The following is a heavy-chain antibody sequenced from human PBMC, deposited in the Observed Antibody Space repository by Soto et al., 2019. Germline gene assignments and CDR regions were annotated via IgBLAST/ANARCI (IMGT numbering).Heavy chain of an antibody. CDR2: ISAHNGNT. Sequence: QVHLVQCGAEVKKPGASVKVSCRGSGYAFTTCGITWVRQAHGQGLEWMGWISAHNGNTNYAQKLQGRVTVTRDTSTSTAYMELRSLRSDDTAVYYCARGRYGDYWGQGALVTVSS. CDR3: ARGRYGDY. V-gene: IGHV1-18*01. J-gene: IGHJ4*02. CDR1: GYAFTTCG. D-gene: IGHD1-1*01.